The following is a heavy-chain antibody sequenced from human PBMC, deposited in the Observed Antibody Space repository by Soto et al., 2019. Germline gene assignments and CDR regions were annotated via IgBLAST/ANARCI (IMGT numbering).Heavy chain of an antibody. CDR1: GFTFSSYG. D-gene: IGHD6-13*01. V-gene: IGHV3-33*01. CDR3: ARGLSIAAAAFDY. J-gene: IGHJ4*02. Sequence: GGSLRLSCAASGFTFSSYGMHWVRQAPGKGLEWVAVIWYDGSNKYYADSVKGRFTISRDNSKNTLYLQMNSLRAEDTAVYYCARGLSIAAAAFDYWGKGTRVTVS. CDR2: IWYDGSNK.